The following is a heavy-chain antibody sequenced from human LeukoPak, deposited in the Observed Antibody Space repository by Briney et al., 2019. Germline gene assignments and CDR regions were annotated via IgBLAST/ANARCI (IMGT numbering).Heavy chain of an antibody. CDR2: IYTSGST. Sequence: SETLSLTCTVSGGSLNSYYWSWIRQPADKGLEWIGRIYTSGSTNYNPSLKSRVTIFVDTSKNQFSLKLSSVTAADTAVYYCARHIADYYYYYYMDVWGKGTTVTISS. D-gene: IGHD6-13*01. J-gene: IGHJ6*03. CDR3: ARHIADYYYYYYMDV. V-gene: IGHV4-4*07. CDR1: GGSLNSYY.